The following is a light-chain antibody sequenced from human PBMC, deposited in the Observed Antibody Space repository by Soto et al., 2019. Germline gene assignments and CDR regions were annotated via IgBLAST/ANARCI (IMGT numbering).Light chain of an antibody. CDR3: SSYTSSSTYV. Sequence: QSVLTQPASVSGSPGQSITISCTGTSSDVGTYNYVSWYQLHPGKAPKLMVYEVSNRPSGVSNRFSGSKSGNTASLTISGLQAEDEADYNCSSYTSSSTYVFGTGTKVTVL. CDR1: SSDVGTYNY. CDR2: EVS. V-gene: IGLV2-14*01. J-gene: IGLJ1*01.